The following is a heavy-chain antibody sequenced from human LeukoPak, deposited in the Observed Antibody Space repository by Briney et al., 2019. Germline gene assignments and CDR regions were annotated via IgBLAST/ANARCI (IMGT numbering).Heavy chain of an antibody. J-gene: IGHJ4*02. CDR3: AKGHLYYDSSGYPC. D-gene: IGHD3-22*01. Sequence: PGRSLSLSCAASGFTFSSYGMHGVRQAPGKGLGWVVVISYDGSNKYYTDSAKGRFTFSRDNSKNTLYLQMNSLRAEDTAVYYCAKGHLYYDSSGYPCWGQGSLVTVSS. CDR1: GFTFSSYG. V-gene: IGHV3-30*18. CDR2: ISYDGSNK.